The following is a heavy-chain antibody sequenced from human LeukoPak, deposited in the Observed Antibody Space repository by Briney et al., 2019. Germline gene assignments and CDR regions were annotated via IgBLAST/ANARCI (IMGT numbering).Heavy chain of an antibody. CDR1: GYTFTTYG. CDR3: ATHYGGTFFDY. CDR2: ISAYSGST. Sequence: GASVKVSCKASGYTFTTYGISWVRQAPGQGLEWMGWISAYSGSTNYAQNLQGRVTMTTDTSTSTAYMELRSLRSDDTAVYYCATHYGGTFFDYWGQGTLVTVSS. J-gene: IGHJ4*02. D-gene: IGHD4-23*01. V-gene: IGHV1-18*01.